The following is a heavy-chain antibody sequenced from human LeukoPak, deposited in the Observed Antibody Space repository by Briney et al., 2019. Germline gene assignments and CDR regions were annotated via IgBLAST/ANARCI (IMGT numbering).Heavy chain of an antibody. CDR3: ASDIVVVPAATDY. V-gene: IGHV3-23*01. CDR2: ISGSGGST. CDR1: GFTFSSYA. D-gene: IGHD2-2*01. J-gene: IGHJ4*02. Sequence: PGGSLRLSCAASGFTFSSYAMSWVRKAPGKGLEWVSAISGSGGSTYYADSVKGRFTISRDNSKNTLYLQMNSLRAEDTAVYYCASDIVVVPAATDYWGQGTLVTVSS.